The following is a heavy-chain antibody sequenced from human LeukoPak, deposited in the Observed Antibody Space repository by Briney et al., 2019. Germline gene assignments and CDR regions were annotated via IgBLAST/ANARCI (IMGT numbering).Heavy chain of an antibody. J-gene: IGHJ6*03. V-gene: IGHV1-2*02. D-gene: IGHD5-18*01. Sequence: SVKVSCKASVYTFTNHYMHWVRQARGQGLEWMGWINPHSGDTNYAQKFQGGVIMNRDTYIRTDYMEMRSLRYDDTAMYYCASGLSSLFSFGAALDYYMDVWGKGTKVTVSS. CDR2: INPHSGDT. CDR1: VYTFTNHY. CDR3: ASGLSSLFSFGAALDYYMDV.